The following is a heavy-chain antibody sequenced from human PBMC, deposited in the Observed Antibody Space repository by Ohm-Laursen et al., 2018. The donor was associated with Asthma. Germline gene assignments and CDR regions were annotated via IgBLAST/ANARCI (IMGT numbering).Heavy chain of an antibody. J-gene: IGHJ4*02. CDR3: ARGRIFFWSGANFDY. Sequence: GTLSLTCTLSGASFSTYYWGWIRQPPGKGLEWIGEINHSGSTNYNPSLKSRVTISVDTSKNQFSLKLSSVTAADTAVYYCARGRIFFWSGANFDYWGQGTLVTVSS. CDR2: INHSGST. CDR1: GASFSTYY. D-gene: IGHD3-3*01. V-gene: IGHV4-34*01.